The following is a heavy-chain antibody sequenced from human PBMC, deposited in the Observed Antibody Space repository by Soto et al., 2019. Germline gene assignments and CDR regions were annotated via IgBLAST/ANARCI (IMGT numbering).Heavy chain of an antibody. J-gene: IGHJ6*03. CDR3: ARDRDYYGSGSYFSYYYYYMDV. Sequence: QVQLVESGGGVVQPGRSLRLSCAASGFTFSSYGMHWVRQAPGKGLEWVAVIWYDGSNKYYADSVKGRFTISRDISKNTLYLQMNSLRAEDTAVYYCARDRDYYGSGSYFSYYYYYMDVWGKGTTVTVSS. V-gene: IGHV3-33*01. CDR2: IWYDGSNK. CDR1: GFTFSSYG. D-gene: IGHD3-10*01.